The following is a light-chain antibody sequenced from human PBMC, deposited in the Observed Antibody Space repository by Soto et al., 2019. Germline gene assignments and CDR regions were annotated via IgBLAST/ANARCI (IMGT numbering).Light chain of an antibody. CDR1: SSDIGSNT. Sequence: QSVLTQPPSASGTPGQRVAISCSGSSSDIGSNTVNWYQHLPGTAPQLLMYSDNQRPSGVPDRFSGSKSGTSASLAIRGLQSEDEGDYYCASWDDSLNGWVFGGGTKLTVL. J-gene: IGLJ3*02. CDR3: ASWDDSLNGWV. CDR2: SDN. V-gene: IGLV1-44*01.